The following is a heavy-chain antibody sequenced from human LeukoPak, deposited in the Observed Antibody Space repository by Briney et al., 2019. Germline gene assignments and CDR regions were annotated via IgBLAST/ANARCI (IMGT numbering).Heavy chain of an antibody. Sequence: GGSLRLSCAASGFTLSPYEMNWVRQAPGKGLEWVSYISSGGETMYYADSVKGRFTISRDNAKNSLYLQMNSLRVEDTAVYYCARVVSSVDYWGQGTLVTVYS. CDR1: GFTLSPYE. V-gene: IGHV3-48*03. CDR3: ARVVSSVDY. D-gene: IGHD6-19*01. J-gene: IGHJ4*02. CDR2: ISSGGETM.